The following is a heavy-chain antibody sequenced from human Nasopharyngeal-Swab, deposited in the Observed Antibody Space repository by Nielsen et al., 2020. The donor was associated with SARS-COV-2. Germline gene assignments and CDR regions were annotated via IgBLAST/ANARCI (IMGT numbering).Heavy chain of an antibody. V-gene: IGHV7-4-1*02. CDR1: GYTFTSYA. CDR2: INTNTGNP. D-gene: IGHD1-26*01. CDR3: ARPGWEPYTYYYYGMDV. Sequence: ASVKVSCKASGYTFTSYAMNWVRQAPGQGLEWMGWINTNTGNPTYAQGFTGRFVFSLDTSVSTAYLQISSLKAEDTAVYYCARPGWEPYTYYYYGMDVWGQGTTVTVSS. J-gene: IGHJ6*02.